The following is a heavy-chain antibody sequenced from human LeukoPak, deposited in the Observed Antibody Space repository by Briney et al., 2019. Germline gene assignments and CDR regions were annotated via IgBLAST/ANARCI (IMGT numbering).Heavy chain of an antibody. J-gene: IGHJ3*01. CDR3: AISRVHDAFDL. D-gene: IGHD1-1*01. CDR2: ISGSGGST. V-gene: IGHV3-23*01. CDR1: GFTFSSYA. Sequence: GVSLKLSCAASGFTFSSYAMSWVREAPGQGLEWVSAISGSGGSTYYADSVKGRLTISRDNSKSSLYLQMNSLRAEGTGVYYCAISRVHDAFDLWGQGTMVTVSS.